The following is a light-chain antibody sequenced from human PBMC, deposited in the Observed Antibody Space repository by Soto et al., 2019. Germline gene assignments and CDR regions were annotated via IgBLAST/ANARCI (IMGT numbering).Light chain of an antibody. Sequence: DIQMTQSPSSLSASVGDRGTITCRASQGISTYLNWYQQRPGKAPKLLIYAASSLQSGVPSRFSGSGSETHFTLTISSLQPEDFATYSCQQSYSTTWTFGQGTKV. CDR1: QGISTY. CDR3: QQSYSTTWT. V-gene: IGKV1-39*01. CDR2: AAS. J-gene: IGKJ1*01.